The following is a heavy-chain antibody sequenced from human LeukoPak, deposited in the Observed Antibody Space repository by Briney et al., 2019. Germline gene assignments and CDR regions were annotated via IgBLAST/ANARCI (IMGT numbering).Heavy chain of an antibody. V-gene: IGHV1-18*01. CDR1: GYTFTNYG. CDR2: ISAYNGNT. Sequence: ASVKVSCKASGYTFTNYGISWVRRAPGQGLEWMGWISAYNGNTNYAQKLQGRVTMTTDTSTSTAYMDLRSLRSDDTAVYYCAREVPGDIVAPNYYYYGMDVWGQGTTVTVSS. J-gene: IGHJ6*02. CDR3: AREVPGDIVAPNYYYYGMDV. D-gene: IGHD5-12*01.